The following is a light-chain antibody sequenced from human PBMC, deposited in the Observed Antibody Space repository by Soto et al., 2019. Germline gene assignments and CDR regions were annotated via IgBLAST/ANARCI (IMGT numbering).Light chain of an antibody. CDR2: GAS. CDR1: QSVSSTY. Sequence: EIVLTQSPGTLSLSPGERATLSCRASQSVSSTYLAWYQQKPGQAPRLLIYGASSRATGIPDRFSGSGSGTHFTLTISRLEPEDFAVYYCQQYDGSPRTFGQGTKVEIK. V-gene: IGKV3-20*01. CDR3: QQYDGSPRT. J-gene: IGKJ1*01.